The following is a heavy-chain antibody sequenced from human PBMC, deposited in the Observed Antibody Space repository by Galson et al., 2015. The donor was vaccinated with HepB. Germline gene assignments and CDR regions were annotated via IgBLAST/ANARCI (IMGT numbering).Heavy chain of an antibody. J-gene: IGHJ4*02. CDR2: ISAYNGNT. Sequence: SVKVSCKASGYTFTSYGISWVRQAPGQGLEWMGWISAYNGNTNYAQKLQGRVTMTTDTSTSTAYMELRSLRSDDTAVYYCARGGAGYCSSTSCSEYFDYWGQGTLVTVSS. V-gene: IGHV1-18*04. CDR3: ARGGAGYCSSTSCSEYFDY. CDR1: GYTFTSYG. D-gene: IGHD2-2*01.